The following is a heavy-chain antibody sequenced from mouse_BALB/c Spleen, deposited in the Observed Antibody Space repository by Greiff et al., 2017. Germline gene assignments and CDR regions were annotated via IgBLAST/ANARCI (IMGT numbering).Heavy chain of an antibody. Sequence: DVKLVESGGGLVQPGGSLKLSCAASGFTFSSYTMSWVRQTPEKRLEWVAYISNGGGSTYYPDTVKGRFTISRDNAKNTLYLQMTSLRSEDTAMYSCARYYYGSSYFDYWGQGTLVTVSA. V-gene: IGHV5-12-2*01. J-gene: IGHJ3*01. CDR1: GFTFSSYT. CDR3: ARYYYGSSYFDY. D-gene: IGHD1-1*01. CDR2: ISNGGGST.